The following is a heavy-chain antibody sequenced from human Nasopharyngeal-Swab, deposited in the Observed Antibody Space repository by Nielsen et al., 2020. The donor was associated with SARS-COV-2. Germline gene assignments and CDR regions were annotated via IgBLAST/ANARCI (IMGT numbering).Heavy chain of an antibody. V-gene: IGHV3-73*01. Sequence: GESLKISCAASGFVFSGSAIHWVRQASGRGLEWVGRIGDKAHNYATTYAASVKGRFTISRDDSKNTAFLQMDSLNTEDTALYYCTTDYYFDDWGQGTLVTVSS. CDR2: IGDKAHNYAT. CDR3: TTDYYFDD. CDR1: GFVFSGSA. J-gene: IGHJ4*02. D-gene: IGHD4/OR15-4a*01.